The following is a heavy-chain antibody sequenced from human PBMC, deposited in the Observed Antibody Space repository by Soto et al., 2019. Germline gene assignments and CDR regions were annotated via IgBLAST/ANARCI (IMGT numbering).Heavy chain of an antibody. CDR1: GGSISSGDYY. V-gene: IGHV4-61*08. CDR3: ARHPDILTGYYITTHWFDP. Sequence: SETLSLTCTVSGGSISSGDYYWSWNRQPPGKGLEWIGYIYYSGSTNYNPSLKSRVTISVDTSKNQFSLKLSSVTAADTAVYYCARHPDILTGYYITTHWFDPWGQGTLVTVSS. D-gene: IGHD3-9*01. CDR2: IYYSGST. J-gene: IGHJ5*02.